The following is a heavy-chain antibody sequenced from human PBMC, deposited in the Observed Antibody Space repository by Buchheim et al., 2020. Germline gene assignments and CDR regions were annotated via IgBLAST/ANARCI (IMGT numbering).Heavy chain of an antibody. Sequence: EAQLVESGGGLVQPGGSLRLSCVASGFTFSIYEINWVRQAPGKGLEWISYISISGDTIYYAGSVKGRFTISRDNAKPSVYLQMNSLRAEDTAVYYCARARGTNYGFDFWGQGTL. CDR2: ISISGDTI. CDR3: ARARGTNYGFDF. CDR1: GFTFSIYE. J-gene: IGHJ4*02. V-gene: IGHV3-48*03. D-gene: IGHD4/OR15-4a*01.